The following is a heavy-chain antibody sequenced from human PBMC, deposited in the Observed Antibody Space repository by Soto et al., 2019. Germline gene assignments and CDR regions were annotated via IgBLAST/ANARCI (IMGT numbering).Heavy chain of an antibody. CDR1: GVSFSNYA. CDR3: ARVDIDHSDNRLDWFDP. CDR2: VIPIFGTT. Sequence: ASLMVSCNASGVSFSNYAFAWVRQAPGQGLEWMGRVIPIFGTTNYAQKFQSRVTITADESTRTTYMELSNLRSEDTAIYYCARVDIDHSDNRLDWFDPWGQGILLTVSS. D-gene: IGHD3-9*01. J-gene: IGHJ5*02. V-gene: IGHV1-69*13.